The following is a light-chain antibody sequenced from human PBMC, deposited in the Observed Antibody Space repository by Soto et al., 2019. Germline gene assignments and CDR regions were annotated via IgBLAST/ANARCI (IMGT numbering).Light chain of an antibody. CDR3: QSYDSSRSGWV. CDR2: EVT. Sequence: QSALTQPASVSGSPGQSITISCTGSSTDVGGYNYVSWYQQYPGKAPKLMIYEVTNRPSGVSNRFSGSKSGNTASLTISGRQGEDEAADYCQSYDSSRSGWVFGGGTKLTVL. V-gene: IGLV2-14*01. J-gene: IGLJ3*02. CDR1: STDVGGYNY.